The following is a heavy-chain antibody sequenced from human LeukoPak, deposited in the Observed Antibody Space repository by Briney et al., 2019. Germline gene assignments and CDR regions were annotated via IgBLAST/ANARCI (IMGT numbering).Heavy chain of an antibody. J-gene: IGHJ4*02. D-gene: IGHD5-12*01. V-gene: IGHV1-2*02. Sequence: ASVKVSCKASGYTFTGYYMHRVRQAPGQGLEWMGWINPNSGGTNYAQKFQGRVTMTSDTSISTAYMELSRLRSGDTAVYYCARVATTANYYFDYWGQGTLVTVPS. CDR3: ARVATTANYYFDY. CDR1: GYTFTGYY. CDR2: INPNSGGT.